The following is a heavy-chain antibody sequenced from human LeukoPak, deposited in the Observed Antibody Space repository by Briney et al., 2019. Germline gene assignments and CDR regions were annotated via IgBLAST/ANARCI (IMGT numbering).Heavy chain of an antibody. D-gene: IGHD4/OR15-4a*01. CDR3: ATDPPYGGYYYYYYMDV. V-gene: IGHV3-23*01. CDR2: ISGSGATT. J-gene: IGHJ6*03. Sequence: GGSLRLSCAASGLTFSTYAMSWVRQAPGKGLAWVPSISGSGATTYYADSVKGRFTISRDNSKNTLYLQMNSLRVEDTAVYYCATDPPYGGYYYYYYMDVWGKGTTVTVSS. CDR1: GLTFSTYA.